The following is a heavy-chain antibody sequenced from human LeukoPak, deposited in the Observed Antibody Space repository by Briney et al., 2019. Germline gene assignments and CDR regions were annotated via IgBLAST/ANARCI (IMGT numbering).Heavy chain of an antibody. CDR2: IIPILGIA. V-gene: IGHV1-69*04. CDR3: ATGRGTEVFDY. Sequence: SVKVSCKASGGTFSSYAISWVRQAPGQGLEWMGRIIPILGIANYAQKFQGRVTITADKSTSTAYMELSSLRSEDTAVYYCATGRGTEVFDYWGQGTLVTVSS. J-gene: IGHJ4*02. CDR1: GGTFSSYA. D-gene: IGHD1-26*01.